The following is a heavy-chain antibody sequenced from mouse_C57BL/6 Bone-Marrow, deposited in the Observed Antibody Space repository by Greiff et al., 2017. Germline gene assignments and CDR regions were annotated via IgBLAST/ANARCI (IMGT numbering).Heavy chain of an antibody. CDR1: GFTFSDYY. CDR2: INYDGSST. Sequence: EVQVVESEGGLVQPGSSMKLSCTASGFTFSDYYMAWVRQVPEKGLEWVANINYDGSSTYYLDSLKSRFIISRDNAKNILYLQMSSLKSEDTATYYCARERYNAYFDYWGQGTTLTVSS. V-gene: IGHV5-16*01. J-gene: IGHJ2*01. CDR3: ARERYNAYFDY. D-gene: IGHD1-3*01.